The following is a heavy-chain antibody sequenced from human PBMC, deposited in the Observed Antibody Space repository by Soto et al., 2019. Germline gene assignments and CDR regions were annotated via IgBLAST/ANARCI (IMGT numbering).Heavy chain of an antibody. V-gene: IGHV1-46*03. CDR3: ARDHPITIFGVVTQPRENYYYYMDV. D-gene: IGHD3-3*01. J-gene: IGHJ6*03. CDR1: GYTFTSYY. CDR2: INPSGGST. Sequence: QVQLVQSGAEVKKPGASVKVSCKASGYTFTSYYMHWVRQAPGQGLEWMGIINPSGGSTSYAQKFQGRVTMTRDTSTSTVYMELSSLRSEDTAVYYCARDHPITIFGVVTQPRENYYYYMDVWGKGTTVTVSS.